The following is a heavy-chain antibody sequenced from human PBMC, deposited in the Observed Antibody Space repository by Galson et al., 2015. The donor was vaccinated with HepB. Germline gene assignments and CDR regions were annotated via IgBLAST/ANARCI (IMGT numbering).Heavy chain of an antibody. CDR1: GYIFNNNP. D-gene: IGHD3-10*01. Sequence: SVKVSCKASGYIFNNNPMNWVRQAPGQGLEWMGWINTNTGNPTYAQGFTGRFVFSLDTSVSTAYLQISSLKAEDTAIYYCARTPYYGSGIYNNAWFDPWGQGTLVTVSS. V-gene: IGHV7-4-1*02. CDR3: ARTPYYGSGIYNNAWFDP. J-gene: IGHJ5*02. CDR2: INTNTGNP.